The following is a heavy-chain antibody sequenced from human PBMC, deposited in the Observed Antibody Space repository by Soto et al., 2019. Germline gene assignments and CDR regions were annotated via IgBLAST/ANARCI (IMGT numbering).Heavy chain of an antibody. Sequence: PRGSLRLCCAASGFTVSCNYISWVRQAPGKGLEWVSVIYSGGTTYYADSVKGRFTISRDNSRNTLYLQMNSLRAEDTAVYYCVRNTGWDTPMVHWGQGT. CDR2: IYSGGTT. CDR3: VRNTGWDTPMVH. V-gene: IGHV3-66*01. D-gene: IGHD5-18*01. J-gene: IGHJ4*02. CDR1: GFTVSCNY.